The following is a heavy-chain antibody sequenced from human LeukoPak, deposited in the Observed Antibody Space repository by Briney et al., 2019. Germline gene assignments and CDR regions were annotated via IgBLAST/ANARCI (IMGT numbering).Heavy chain of an antibody. CDR1: GFTFSTYC. CDR3: VRDFRSADY. V-gene: IGHV3-74*01. J-gene: IGHJ4*02. Sequence: GGSLRLSCAASGFTFSTYCMHWVRQAPGKGPMWVSRICPDGTVTNYADPVKARFIISRDNARNTVYLQMNSLRVEDTAVYYCVRDFRSADYWGQGTLVTVSS. CDR2: ICPDGTVT.